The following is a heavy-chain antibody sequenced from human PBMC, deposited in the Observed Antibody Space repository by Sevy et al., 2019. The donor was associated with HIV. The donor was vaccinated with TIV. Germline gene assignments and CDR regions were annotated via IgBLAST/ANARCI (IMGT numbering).Heavy chain of an antibody. CDR2: ISWDAKKT. V-gene: IGHV3-43*01. Sequence: GGSLRLSCAASGFTFDDYTMHWVRQVPGKGLEWVSLISWDAKKTDYADSVEGRFTVSRDNRKNSLCLQMNSLRSEDTALYFCAKDIPGYSGFDHWGQGTLVTVSS. CDR3: AKDIPGYSGFDH. J-gene: IGHJ4*02. CDR1: GFTFDDYT. D-gene: IGHD3-10*01.